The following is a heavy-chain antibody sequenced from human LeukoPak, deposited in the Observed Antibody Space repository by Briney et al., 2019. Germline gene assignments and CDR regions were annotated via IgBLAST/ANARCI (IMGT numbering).Heavy chain of an antibody. D-gene: IGHD6-19*01. Sequence: PSETLSLTCTVSGGSISSYYWSWIRQPPGKGLEWIGYIYYSGSTNYNPSLKSRVTISVATSKTPSSLQLSSVTAADTAVYYCARDGWNSRGWFDYWGQGTLVTVSS. CDR3: ARDGWNSRGWFDY. CDR1: GGSISSYY. V-gene: IGHV4-59*01. J-gene: IGHJ5*01. CDR2: IYYSGST.